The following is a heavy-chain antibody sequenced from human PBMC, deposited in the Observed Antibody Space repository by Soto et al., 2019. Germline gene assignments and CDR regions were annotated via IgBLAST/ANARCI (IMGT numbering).Heavy chain of an antibody. Sequence: EVQLVQSGAEVKKPGESLRISCKGSGYSFTSYWISWVRQMPGKGLEWMGRIDPSDSYTNYSPSFQGHVTISADKSISTAYLQWSSLKASDTAMYYCARRAYCSSTSCYVDYWGQRTLVTVSS. J-gene: IGHJ4*02. V-gene: IGHV5-10-1*01. CDR2: IDPSDSYT. CDR3: ARRAYCSSTSCYVDY. CDR1: GYSFTSYW. D-gene: IGHD2-2*01.